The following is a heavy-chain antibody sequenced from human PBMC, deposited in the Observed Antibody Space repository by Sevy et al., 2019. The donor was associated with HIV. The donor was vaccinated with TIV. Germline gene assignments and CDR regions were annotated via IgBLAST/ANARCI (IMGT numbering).Heavy chain of an antibody. CDR2: ISYDGSNK. J-gene: IGHJ4*02. Sequence: GGSLRLSCAASGFTFSSYDMHWVRQAPGKGLEWVAVISYDGSNKYYADSVKGRFTISRDNSKNTLYLQMNSLRAEDTAVYYCAKADSQGPYYYDSSGYFDYWGQGTLVTVSS. CDR1: GFTFSSYD. CDR3: AKADSQGPYYYDSSGYFDY. V-gene: IGHV3-30*18. D-gene: IGHD3-22*01.